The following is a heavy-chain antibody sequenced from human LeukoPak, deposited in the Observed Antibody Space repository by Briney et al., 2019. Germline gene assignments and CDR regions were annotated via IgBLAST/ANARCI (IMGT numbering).Heavy chain of an antibody. CDR1: GFVFTSYG. CDR2: ISASNGDT. CDR3: ARQHTVTTMGDWFDP. J-gene: IGHJ5*02. V-gene: IGHV1-18*01. Sequence: ASVKVSCKASGFVFTSYGFTWVRQAPGQGLEWMGWISASNGDTNYAQNLQGRVTMTTDTSTSAAYMELRSLKSDDTAVYYCARQHTVTTMGDWFDPWGQGTLVTVSS. D-gene: IGHD4-17*01.